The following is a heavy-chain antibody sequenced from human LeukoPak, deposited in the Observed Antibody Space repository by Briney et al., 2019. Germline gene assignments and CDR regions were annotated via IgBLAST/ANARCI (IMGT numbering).Heavy chain of an antibody. CDR2: ISSSSSSM. CDR3: ARDVGDY. Sequence: PGGSLRLSCAASGFTFSSYSMNWVRQARGKGVEWGSYISSSSSSMYYADSVKGRFTISRDNAKNSLYLQMNSLRDEDTAVYHCARDVGDYWGQGTLVTVSS. CDR1: GFTFSSYS. V-gene: IGHV3-48*02. J-gene: IGHJ4*02.